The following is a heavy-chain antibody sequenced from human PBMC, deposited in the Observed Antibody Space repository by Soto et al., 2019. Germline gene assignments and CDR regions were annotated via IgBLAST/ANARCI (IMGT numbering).Heavy chain of an antibody. CDR1: GFTFSSYN. CDR3: ARDGNGGLDY. D-gene: IGHD3-16*01. CDR2: ISSTSAI. Sequence: SLRLSCAASGFTFSSYNMYWVRQAPGKGLEWVAYISSTSAIYHADSVKGRFTISRGNLQKSVFLQMNSLRDEDTAVYYCARDGNGGLDYWGQGALVTVSS. J-gene: IGHJ4*02. V-gene: IGHV3-48*02.